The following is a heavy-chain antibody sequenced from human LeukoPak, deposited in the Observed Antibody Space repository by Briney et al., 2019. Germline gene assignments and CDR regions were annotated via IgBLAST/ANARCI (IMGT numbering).Heavy chain of an antibody. CDR3: ASPALQGVTQDAFDI. D-gene: IGHD4-23*01. V-gene: IGHV1-69*13. CDR2: IIPIFGTA. CDR1: GGTFSSYA. J-gene: IGHJ3*02. Sequence: ASVKVSCKASGGTFSSYAISWVRQAPGQGLEWMGGIIPIFGTANYAQKFQGRVTITADESTSTAYMELSSLRSEDTAVYYCASPALQGVTQDAFDIWGQGTMVTVSS.